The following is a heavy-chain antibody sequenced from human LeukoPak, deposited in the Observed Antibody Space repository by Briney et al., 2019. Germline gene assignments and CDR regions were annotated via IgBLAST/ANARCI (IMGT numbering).Heavy chain of an antibody. J-gene: IGHJ6*02. CDR1: GFTFTTYW. Sequence: GGSLRLSCAASGFTFTTYWMHWVRQAPGKGLVWVSHINSDRSITSYADSVKGRFTISRDNAKNTLFLQMNSLRAEDTAVYYCARDAVDTANAVWGQGTTVTVSS. V-gene: IGHV3-74*01. CDR2: INSDRSIT. D-gene: IGHD5-18*01. CDR3: ARDAVDTANAV.